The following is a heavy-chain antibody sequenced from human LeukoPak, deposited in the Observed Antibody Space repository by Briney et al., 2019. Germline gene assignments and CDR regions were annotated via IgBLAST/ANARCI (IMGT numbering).Heavy chain of an antibody. CDR2: INHSGST. CDR3: ASRQWLVHWFDP. D-gene: IGHD6-19*01. Sequence: GSLRLSCAASGFTFSSYAMSWVRQAPGKGLEWIGEINHSGSTNYNPSLKSRVTISVDTSKNQFSLKLSSVTAADTAVYYCASRQWLVHWFDPWGQGTLVTVSS. J-gene: IGHJ5*02. V-gene: IGHV4-34*01. CDR1: GFTFSSYA.